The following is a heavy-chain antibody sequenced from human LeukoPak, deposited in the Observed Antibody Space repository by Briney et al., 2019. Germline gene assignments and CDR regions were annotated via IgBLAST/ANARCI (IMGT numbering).Heavy chain of an antibody. V-gene: IGHV1-69*04. CDR3: ATEVRGVFNWFDP. Sequence: SVKVSCKASGGTFSSYAISWVRQAPGQGLEWMGRIIPILGIANYAQKFQGRVTMTEDTSTDTAYMELSSLRSEDTAVYYCATEVRGVFNWFDPWGQGTLVTVSS. CDR1: GGTFSSYA. D-gene: IGHD3-10*01. CDR2: IIPILGIA. J-gene: IGHJ5*02.